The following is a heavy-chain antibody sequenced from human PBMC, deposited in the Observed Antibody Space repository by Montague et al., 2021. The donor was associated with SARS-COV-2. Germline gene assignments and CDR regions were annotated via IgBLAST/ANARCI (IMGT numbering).Heavy chain of an antibody. CDR2: ISYDGSNK. D-gene: IGHD3-22*01. J-gene: IGHJ4*02. Sequence: SLRLSCAASGFTFSSYAMHWVRQAPGKGLEWVAVISYDGSNKYYXXSLKGRFTISRDNSKNTLYLQMNSLRAEDTAVYYCARESFITMIVVVMRGHFDYWGQGTLVTVSS. V-gene: IGHV3-30-3*01. CDR1: GFTFSSYA. CDR3: ARESFITMIVVVMRGHFDY.